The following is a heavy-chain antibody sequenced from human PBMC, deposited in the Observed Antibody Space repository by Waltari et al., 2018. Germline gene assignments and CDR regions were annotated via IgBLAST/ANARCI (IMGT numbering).Heavy chain of an antibody. Sequence: QVQLQESGPGLVKPSQTLSLTCTVSGGSISSGSYYWSWIRPPAGKGLEWIGRIYTSGSTNYNPSLKSRVTISVDTSKNQFSLKLSSVTAADTAVYYCARVYYDSSGYPDYYYYYMDVWGKGTTVTVSS. D-gene: IGHD3-22*01. CDR2: IYTSGST. CDR3: ARVYYDSSGYPDYYYYYMDV. J-gene: IGHJ6*03. V-gene: IGHV4-61*02. CDR1: GGSISSGSYY.